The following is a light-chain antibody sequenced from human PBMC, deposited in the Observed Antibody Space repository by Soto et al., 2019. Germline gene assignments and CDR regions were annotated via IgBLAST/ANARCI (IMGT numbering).Light chain of an antibody. CDR2: GIS. V-gene: IGLV1-40*01. CDR3: QSYDSGLSGL. J-gene: IGLJ3*02. Sequence: QSVLTQPPSVSGAPGQRVTISCTGTSSNIGAGYDVPWYQQLPGTAPKLLIYGISNRPSGVPDRFSGSKSGTSASLAITGLQAEDEADYYCQSYDSGLSGLFGGGTKLTVL. CDR1: SSNIGAGYD.